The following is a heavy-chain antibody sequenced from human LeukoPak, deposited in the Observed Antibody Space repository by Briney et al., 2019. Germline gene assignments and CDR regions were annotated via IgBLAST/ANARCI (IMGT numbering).Heavy chain of an antibody. CDR3: ARDIYQQLDAFDI. D-gene: IGHD6-13*01. J-gene: IGHJ3*02. V-gene: IGHV4-4*07. Sequence: SETLSLTCTVSGGSISSYYWSWIWQPAGKGLEWIGRIYTSGSTNYNPSLKSRVTMSVDTSKNQFSLKLSPVTAADTAVYYCARDIYQQLDAFDIWGQGTMVTVSS. CDR1: GGSISSYY. CDR2: IYTSGST.